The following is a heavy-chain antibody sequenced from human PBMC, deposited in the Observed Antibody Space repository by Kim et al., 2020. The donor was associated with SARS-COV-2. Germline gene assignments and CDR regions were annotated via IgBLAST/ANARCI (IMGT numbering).Heavy chain of an antibody. D-gene: IGHD1-7*01. CDR3: AENSNWNYAY. CDR2: EE. J-gene: IGHJ4*02. Sequence: EEYYVDSVRGRFTISRDNAKNSLYLQMNSLRAEDTAVYYCAENSNWNYAYWGQGTLVTVSS. V-gene: IGHV3-7*01.